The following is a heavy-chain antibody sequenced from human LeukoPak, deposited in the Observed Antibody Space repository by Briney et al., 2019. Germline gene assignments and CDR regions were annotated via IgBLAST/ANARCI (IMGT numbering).Heavy chain of an antibody. CDR1: GFTFSSYS. V-gene: IGHV3-48*01. CDR3: ARHFCSSTSCSN. Sequence: GGSLRLSCAASGFTFSSYSMNWVRQAPGNGLEWVSYISSSSSTIYYADPVKGRFTISRDNAKNSLYLQMTSLRTEDTAVYYCARHFCSSTSCSNWGQGTLVTVSS. CDR2: ISSSSSTI. D-gene: IGHD2-2*01. J-gene: IGHJ4*02.